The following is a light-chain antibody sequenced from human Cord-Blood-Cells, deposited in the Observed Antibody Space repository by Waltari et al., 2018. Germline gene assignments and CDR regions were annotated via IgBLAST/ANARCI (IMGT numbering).Light chain of an antibody. Sequence: EIVLTQSPGTLSLSPGERATLSCRASQSVSSSYLGWYQQKPGQAPRLLIYGASSRATVIPDRFSGSGSGTDFTLTISRLEPEDFAVYYCQQYGSSPQTFGQGTKVEIK. J-gene: IGKJ1*01. CDR2: GAS. CDR3: QQYGSSPQT. V-gene: IGKV3-20*01. CDR1: QSVSSSY.